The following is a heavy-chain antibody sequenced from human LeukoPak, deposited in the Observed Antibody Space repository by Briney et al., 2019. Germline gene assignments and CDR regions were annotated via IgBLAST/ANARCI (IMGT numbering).Heavy chain of an antibody. D-gene: IGHD5-18*01. J-gene: IGHJ4*02. CDR3: ARDHHPFTA. CDR2: IKQDGSEE. Sequence: GGSLRLSCAASGFTFSIYWMSWVRQAPGKGLEWVANIKQDGSEENYVDSVKGRFTISRDNAKNSLYLQMNSLRAEDTAVYYCARDHHPFTAWGQGTLVTVSS. V-gene: IGHV3-7*04. CDR1: GFTFSIYW.